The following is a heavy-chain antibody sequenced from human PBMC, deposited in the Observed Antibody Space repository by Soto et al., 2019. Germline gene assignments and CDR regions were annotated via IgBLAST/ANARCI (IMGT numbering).Heavy chain of an antibody. J-gene: IGHJ4*02. CDR2: IDPSDSYT. D-gene: IGHD1-26*01. CDR1: GYSFTSYW. CDR3: ARRRRGSIVEDFDY. Sequence: EVQLVQSGAEVKKPGESLRSSCKGSGYSFTSYWISWVRQMPGKGLEWMGRIDPSDSYTNSSPSFQGHVTISADKSISTAYLEWSSLKASDTAMYYCARRRRGSIVEDFDYWGQGTLVTVSS. V-gene: IGHV5-10-1*03.